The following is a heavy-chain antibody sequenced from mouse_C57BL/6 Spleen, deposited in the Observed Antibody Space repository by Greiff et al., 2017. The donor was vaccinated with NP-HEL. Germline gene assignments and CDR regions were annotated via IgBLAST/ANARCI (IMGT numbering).Heavy chain of an antibody. V-gene: IGHV1-85*01. Sequence: VKVVESGPELVKPGASVKLSCKASGYTFTSYDINWVKQRPGQGLEWIGWIYPRDGSTKYNEKFKGKATLTVDTSSSTAYMELHSLTSEDSAVYFCANSWLGAYWGQGTLVTVSA. D-gene: IGHD2-2*01. CDR3: ANSWLGAY. CDR2: IYPRDGST. CDR1: GYTFTSYD. J-gene: IGHJ3*01.